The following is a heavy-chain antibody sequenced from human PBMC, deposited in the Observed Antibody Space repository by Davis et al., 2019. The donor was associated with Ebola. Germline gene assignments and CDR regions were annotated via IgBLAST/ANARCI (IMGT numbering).Heavy chain of an antibody. CDR3: ARQPLGYCSSTSCYRDYYYYGMDV. CDR1: GGTFSSYA. V-gene: IGHV1-69*04. J-gene: IGHJ6*02. D-gene: IGHD2-2*01. Sequence: AASVKLSCNASGGTFSSYAISWVRQAPGQGLEWMGRIIPILGIANYAQKFQGRVTLTADKSTSKAYMELSSLKSEDTAVYYCARQPLGYCSSTSCYRDYYYYGMDVWGQGTTVTVSS. CDR2: IIPILGIA.